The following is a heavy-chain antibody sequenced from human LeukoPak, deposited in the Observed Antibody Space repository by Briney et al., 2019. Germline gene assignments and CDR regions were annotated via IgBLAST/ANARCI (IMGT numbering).Heavy chain of an antibody. D-gene: IGHD1-26*01. J-gene: IGHJ4*02. V-gene: IGHV3-30*02. Sequence: PGGSLRLSCAASGFTFSSYGMHWVRQAPGKGLEWVAFIRYDGSNKYYADSVKGRSTISRDNSKNTLYLQMNSLRAEDTALYYCAKVHYILGATTVDYWGQGTLVTVSS. CDR3: AKVHYILGATTVDY. CDR1: GFTFSSYG. CDR2: IRYDGSNK.